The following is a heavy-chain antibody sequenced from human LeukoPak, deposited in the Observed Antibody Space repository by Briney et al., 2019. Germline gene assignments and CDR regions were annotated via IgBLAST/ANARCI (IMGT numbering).Heavy chain of an antibody. V-gene: IGHV3-30*02. CDR1: AFTFSSYG. J-gene: IGHJ3*02. Sequence: PGGSLRLSCAASAFTFSSYGMHWVRQAPGKGLEWMAFIRSDGSNKYYADSVKGRFTISRDNSKNTLYLQMNSLRAEDTAVYYCAREGSRSGRGAFDIWGQGTMVTVSS. CDR3: AREGSRSGRGAFDI. D-gene: IGHD1-26*01. CDR2: IRSDGSNK.